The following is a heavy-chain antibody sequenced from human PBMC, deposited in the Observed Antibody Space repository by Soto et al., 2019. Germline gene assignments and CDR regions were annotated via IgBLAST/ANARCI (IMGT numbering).Heavy chain of an antibody. J-gene: IGHJ6*02. Sequence: ETLSLTCTVSGGSLSSTDHYWGWVRQPPGKGLEWLGSIYFAGSTFHNPALKSRATISVDTSRNQFSLRLTTVTASDTAVYYCARLVFHCLRGSCDDYSFYGLDVWGQGTTVTVSS. CDR1: GGSLSSTDHY. CDR2: IYFAGST. CDR3: ARLVFHCLRGSCDDYSFYGLDV. V-gene: IGHV4-39*01. D-gene: IGHD2-15*01.